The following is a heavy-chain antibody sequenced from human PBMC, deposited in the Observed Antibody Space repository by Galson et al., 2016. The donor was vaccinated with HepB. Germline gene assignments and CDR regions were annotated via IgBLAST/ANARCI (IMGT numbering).Heavy chain of an antibody. CDR3: ARRPSTTRTFDY. D-gene: IGHD2-2*01. J-gene: IGHJ4*02. CDR2: ISGYNGNT. V-gene: IGHV1-18*01. CDR1: GYTFTGYG. Sequence: QSGAEVKKPGTSVKVSCKASGYTFTGYGITWVRQAPGQGLEWMGWISGYNGNTNYARKLQGRVTVTTDPSSSTAYMELRSLRSDDTAVYYCARRPSTTRTFDYWGQGTLVTVSS.